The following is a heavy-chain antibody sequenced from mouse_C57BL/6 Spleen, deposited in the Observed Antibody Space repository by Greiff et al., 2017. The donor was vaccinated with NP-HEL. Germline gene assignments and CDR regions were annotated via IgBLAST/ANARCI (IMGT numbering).Heavy chain of an antibody. CDR2: INPSTGGT. D-gene: IGHD2-12*01. J-gene: IGHJ1*03. Sequence: EVQLQQSGPELVKPGASVKISCKASGYSFTGYYMNWVKQSPEKSLEWIGEINPSTGGTTYNQKFKAKATLTVDKSSSTAYMQLKSLTSEDSAVYYCARLVDDGYWYFDVWGTGTTVTVSS. V-gene: IGHV1-42*01. CDR1: GYSFTGYY. CDR3: ARLVDDGYWYFDV.